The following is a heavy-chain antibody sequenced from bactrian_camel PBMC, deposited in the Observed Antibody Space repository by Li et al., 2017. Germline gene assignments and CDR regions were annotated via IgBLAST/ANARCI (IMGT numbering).Heavy chain of an antibody. V-gene: IGHV3S55*01. CDR1: GFTFDGPD. CDR3: AGDRFSFRHWDQPNY. D-gene: IGHD1*01. Sequence: VQLVESGGGSVQAGGSLRLSCLASGFTFDGPDMIWYRQAPGKEREGVATIDVVGVRDYADSVKGRFTISRDNAKNTLYLQMSSLKPEDTGMYYCAGDRFSFRHWDQPNYRGQGTQVTVS. J-gene: IGHJ4*01. CDR2: IDVVGVR.